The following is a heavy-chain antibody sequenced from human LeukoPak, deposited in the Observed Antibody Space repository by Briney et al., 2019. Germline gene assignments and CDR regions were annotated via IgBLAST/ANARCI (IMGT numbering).Heavy chain of an antibody. CDR2: MNPNSGNT. J-gene: IGHJ4*02. D-gene: IGHD1-26*01. Sequence: ASVKVSCKASGYTFTSYDISWVRQATGQGLEWMGWMNPNSGNTGYAQKFQGRVTMTRNTSISTAYMELSSLRSEDTAVYYCARGQMGSGSYYFDYWGQGTLVTVSS. V-gene: IGHV1-8*01. CDR3: ARGQMGSGSYYFDY. CDR1: GYTFTSYD.